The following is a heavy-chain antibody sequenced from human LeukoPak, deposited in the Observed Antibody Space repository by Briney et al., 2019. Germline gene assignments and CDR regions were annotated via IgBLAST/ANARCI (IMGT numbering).Heavy chain of an antibody. CDR2: MWYDGSNK. V-gene: IGHV3-33*01. J-gene: IGHJ6*02. D-gene: IGHD6-13*01. CDR1: GFTFSSYG. CDR3: ARDDQAAGTGDV. Sequence: GGSLRLSCAASGFTFSSYGMHGVRQAPGKGLEWVAVMWYDGSNKYYADSVKGRFTISRDNSKNTLYLQMNSLRAEDTAVYYCARDDQAAGTGDVWGQGTTVTVSS.